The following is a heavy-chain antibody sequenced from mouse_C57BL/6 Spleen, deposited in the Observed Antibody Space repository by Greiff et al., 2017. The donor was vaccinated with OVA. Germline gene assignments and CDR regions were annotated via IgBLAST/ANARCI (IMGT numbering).Heavy chain of an antibody. CDR1: GYTFTSYN. Sequence: QVQLQQSGAELVRPGASVKMSCKASGYTFTSYNMHWVKQTPRQGLEWIGALYPGNGDTSYNQKFKGKATLTVDKSSSTAYMQLSSLTSEDSAVYFCARWDYYGSRGAMDYWGQGTSVTVSS. J-gene: IGHJ4*01. V-gene: IGHV1-12*01. D-gene: IGHD1-1*01. CDR2: LYPGNGDT. CDR3: ARWDYYGSRGAMDY.